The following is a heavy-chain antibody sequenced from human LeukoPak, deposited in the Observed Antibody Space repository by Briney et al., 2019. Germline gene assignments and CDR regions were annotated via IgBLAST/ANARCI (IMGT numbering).Heavy chain of an antibody. CDR3: ARGVKSAVWQAFDI. V-gene: IGHV3-23*01. Sequence: GGSLRLSCTASGFTFSNFAMTWVRQAPGKGLEWVSAISGSGGSTYYADSVKGRFTISRDNAKNSLYLQMNSLRAEDTAVYYCARGVKSAVWQAFDIWGQGTMVTVSS. CDR2: ISGSGGST. D-gene: IGHD6-13*01. CDR1: GFTFSNFA. J-gene: IGHJ3*02.